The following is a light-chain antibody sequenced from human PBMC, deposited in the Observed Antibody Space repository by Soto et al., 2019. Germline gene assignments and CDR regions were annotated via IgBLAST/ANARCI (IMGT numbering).Light chain of an antibody. CDR1: SRDVGGYKY. CDR2: EVR. CDR3: SSYTSSSPCV. V-gene: IGLV2-14*01. J-gene: IGLJ1*01. Sequence: QSVLTQPASVSGSPGQSITISCTGTSRDVGGYKYVSWYQQHPGKAPKLMIYEVRYLPSGVSNRFSCSNSGNTASLTISGIQAEDEADYYCSSYTSSSPCVFGTGTKVTVL.